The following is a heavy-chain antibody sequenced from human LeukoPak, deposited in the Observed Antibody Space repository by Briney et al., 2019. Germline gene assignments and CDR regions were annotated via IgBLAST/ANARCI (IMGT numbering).Heavy chain of an antibody. Sequence: PGGSLRLSCAASGFTFSSCAMSWVRQAPGKGLEWVSAISGSGGSTYYADSVKGRFTISRDNSKNTLYLQMNSLRAEDTAVYYCAKDSGHYYDSSGYETSFFDYWGQGTLVTVSS. CDR3: AKDSGHYYDSSGYETSFFDY. J-gene: IGHJ4*02. CDR2: ISGSGGST. D-gene: IGHD3-22*01. V-gene: IGHV3-23*01. CDR1: GFTFSSCA.